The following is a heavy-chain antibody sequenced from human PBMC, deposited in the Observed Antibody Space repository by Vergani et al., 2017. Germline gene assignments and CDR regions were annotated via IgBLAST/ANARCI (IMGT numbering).Heavy chain of an antibody. Sequence: QVQLVESGGGVVQPGRFLRLSCAASGFTFSSHGMHWVRQAPGKGLEWVAVIWYDGSNKYYADAVKGRFTISRDNSKNTLYLQMNSLRAEDTAVYYCARAEGSSSWYYFDYWGQGTLVTVSS. CDR2: IWYDGSNK. CDR3: ARAEGSSSWYYFDY. CDR1: GFTFSSHG. V-gene: IGHV3-33*01. J-gene: IGHJ4*02. D-gene: IGHD6-6*01.